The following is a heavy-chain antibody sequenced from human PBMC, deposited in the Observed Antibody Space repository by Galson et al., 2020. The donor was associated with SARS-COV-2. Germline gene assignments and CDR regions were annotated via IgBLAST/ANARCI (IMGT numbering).Heavy chain of an antibody. V-gene: IGHV4-59*08. Sequence: ASETLSLTCTVSGGSISSYYWSWIRQPPGKGLEWIGYIYYSGSTTYNPSLKSRVTITVDTYKNQFSLQLSSVTAADTAVYYCARHSLRWGRRGGGADVWGQGTTVTVSS. J-gene: IGHJ6*02. CDR1: GGSISSYY. CDR3: ARHSLRWGRRGGGADV. CDR2: IYYSGST. D-gene: IGHD3-16*01.